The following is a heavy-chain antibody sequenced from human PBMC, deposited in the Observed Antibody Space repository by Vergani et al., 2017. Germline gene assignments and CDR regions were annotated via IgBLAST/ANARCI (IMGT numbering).Heavy chain of an antibody. CDR2: IYPGDSDT. V-gene: IGHV5-51*03. D-gene: IGHD5-18*01. J-gene: IGHJ6*02. CDR1: GYSFTSYW. CDR3: ARLGKWTWIQLWRNGMDV. Sequence: EVQLVQSGAEVKKPGESLKISCKGSGYSFTSYWIGWVRQMPGKGLEWMGIIYPGDSDTRYSPSFQGQVTISADKSISTAYLQWSSLKASDTAMYYCARLGKWTWIQLWRNGMDVWGQGTTVTVSS.